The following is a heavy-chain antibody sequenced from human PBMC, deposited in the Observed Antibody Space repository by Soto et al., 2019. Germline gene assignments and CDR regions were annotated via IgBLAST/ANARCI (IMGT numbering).Heavy chain of an antibody. CDR1: GGSFSRYY. Sequence: ASETLSLTCDVYGGSFSRYYCNWIRQPPGKGLEWLGEINHSGSTNYNPPLESRVTISLDTSKTQFSLKLTSVTAADTAVYYCARGEGRLVGTWFDPWGQGTLVTVSS. CDR3: ARGEGRLVGTWFDP. CDR2: INHSGST. D-gene: IGHD5-12*01. V-gene: IGHV4-34*01. J-gene: IGHJ5*02.